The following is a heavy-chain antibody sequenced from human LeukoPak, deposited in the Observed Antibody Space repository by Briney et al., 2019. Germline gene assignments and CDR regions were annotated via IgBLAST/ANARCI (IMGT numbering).Heavy chain of an antibody. CDR3: ARHSTYDNGGYYYGY. J-gene: IGHJ4*02. V-gene: IGHV5-51*01. CDR2: IYPGDSAT. CDR1: GFTFTSHW. Sequence: GESLEISCQGSGFTFTSHWIGWVRQLPEKGLEWMGFIYPGDSATTYSPSFQGQVTISADKSISTAYLQWRSLKASDTAIYYCARHSTYDNGGYYYGYWGQGTLVTVSS. D-gene: IGHD3-22*01.